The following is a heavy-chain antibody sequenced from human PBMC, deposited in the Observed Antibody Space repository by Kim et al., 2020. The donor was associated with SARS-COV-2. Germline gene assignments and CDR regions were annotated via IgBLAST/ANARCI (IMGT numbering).Heavy chain of an antibody. D-gene: IGHD2-2*02. V-gene: IGHV3-23*01. CDR2: VSSSTGT. J-gene: IGHJ4*02. CDR3: ARGLPGRYQLLYNFDY. CDR1: GFTFSNYA. Sequence: GGSLRLSCAASGFTFSNYAMNWVRQAPGKGLEWVSGVSSSTGTYYADSVKGLFTISRDNSKNTLYPQMNSLRAEDTAVYYCARGLPGRYQLLYNFDYWGQGTLVTVSS.